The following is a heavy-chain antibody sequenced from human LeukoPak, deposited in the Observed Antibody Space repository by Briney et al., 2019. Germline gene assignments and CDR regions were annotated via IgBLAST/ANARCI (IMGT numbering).Heavy chain of an antibody. Sequence: SETLSLTCTVSGGSISSSSYYWGWIRQPPGKGLEWIGEIYHSGSTNYNPSLKSRVTISVDKSKNQFSLKLSSVTAADTAVYYCARDRSSSWPHYYYYYYMDVWGKGTTVTVSS. CDR3: ARDRSSSWPHYYYYYYMDV. CDR2: IYHSGST. CDR1: GGSISSSSYY. J-gene: IGHJ6*03. D-gene: IGHD6-13*01. V-gene: IGHV4-39*07.